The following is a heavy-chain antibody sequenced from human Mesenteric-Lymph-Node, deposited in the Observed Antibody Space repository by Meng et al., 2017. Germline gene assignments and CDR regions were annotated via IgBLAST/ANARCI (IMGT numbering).Heavy chain of an antibody. Sequence: GESLKISCAASGFTFSSYDMHWVRQATGKGLEWVSAIGTAGDTYYPGSVKGRFTISRENAKNSLYLQMNSLRAGDTAVYYCAKGASSGWYPADNWFDPWGQGTLVTVSS. CDR2: IGTAGDT. V-gene: IGHV3-13*01. D-gene: IGHD6-19*01. J-gene: IGHJ5*02. CDR1: GFTFSSYD. CDR3: AKGASSGWYPADNWFDP.